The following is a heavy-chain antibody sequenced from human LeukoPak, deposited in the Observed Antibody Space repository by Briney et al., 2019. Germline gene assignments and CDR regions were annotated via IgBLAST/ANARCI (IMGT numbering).Heavy chain of an antibody. CDR1: GFTLDDYA. Sequence: GRSLRLSCAASGFTLDDYAMHWLQQDPGKGMEWVSGISWDSGSTSYAASRKGRFTISRDNAKNSLYLQMNSLRAEDPGLYYCAKDARIQLNGFEEYYFDYWGQGTLVTVYS. CDR2: ISWDSGST. J-gene: IGHJ4*02. D-gene: IGHD5-18*01. CDR3: AKDARIQLNGFEEYYFDY. V-gene: IGHV3-9*01.